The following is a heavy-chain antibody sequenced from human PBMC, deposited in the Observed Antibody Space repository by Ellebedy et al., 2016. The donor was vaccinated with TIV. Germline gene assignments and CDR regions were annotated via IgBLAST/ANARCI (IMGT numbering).Heavy chain of an antibody. CDR1: GGSFSGYY. CDR2: INHSGST. Sequence: SETLSLXCAVYGGSFSGYYWSWIRQPPGKGLEWIGEINHSGSTNYNPSLKSRVTISVDTSKNQFSLKLSSVTAADTAVYYCARGDYYGSGSPWFDPWGQGTLVTVSS. J-gene: IGHJ5*02. D-gene: IGHD3-10*01. V-gene: IGHV4-34*01. CDR3: ARGDYYGSGSPWFDP.